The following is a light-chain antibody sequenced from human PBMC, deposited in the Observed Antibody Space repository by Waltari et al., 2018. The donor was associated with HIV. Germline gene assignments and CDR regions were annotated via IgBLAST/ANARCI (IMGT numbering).Light chain of an antibody. V-gene: IGLV7-46*01. J-gene: IGLJ2*01. CDR2: DTN. CDR3: LLSYSGARPHVV. CDR1: TGAVTSGHY. Sequence: QAVVTQEPSLTVSPGGTVTLTCGSTTGAVTSGHYPYWFQQKPGQAPRTLIYDTNNKHAWTPARFSGSRLGGRAALTRSGAQPEDEAEYYCLLSYSGARPHVVFGGGTKLTVL.